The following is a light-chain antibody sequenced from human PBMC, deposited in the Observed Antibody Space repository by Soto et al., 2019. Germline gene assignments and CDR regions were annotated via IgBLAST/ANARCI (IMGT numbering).Light chain of an antibody. Sequence: EILMRQSRATLPVSPGERATLSCRASQSITGNLTWYQQKPGQAPRLLIYDASTRATGIPARFSGSGSGTEFTLTISSLQSEDFAVYYCEQYNNWPITFGQGTRLEIK. J-gene: IGKJ5*01. V-gene: IGKV3-15*01. CDR1: QSITGN. CDR2: DAS. CDR3: EQYNNWPIT.